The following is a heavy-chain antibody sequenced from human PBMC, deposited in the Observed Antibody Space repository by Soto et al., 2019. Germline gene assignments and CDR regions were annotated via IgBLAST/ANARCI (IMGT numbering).Heavy chain of an antibody. CDR3: ASGYSSGWLYYYGMDV. CDR1: GFTFSSYA. Sequence: QVQLVESGGGVVQPGRSLRLSCAASGFTFSSYAMHWVRQAPGKGLEWVAVISYDGSNKYYADSVKGRFTISRDNSENTLYLQMNSLRAEDTAVYYCASGYSSGWLYYYGMDVWGQGTTVTVSS. V-gene: IGHV3-30-3*01. D-gene: IGHD6-19*01. CDR2: ISYDGSNK. J-gene: IGHJ6*02.